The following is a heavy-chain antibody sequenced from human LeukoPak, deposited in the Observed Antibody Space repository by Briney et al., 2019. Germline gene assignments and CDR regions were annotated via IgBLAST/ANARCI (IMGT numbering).Heavy chain of an antibody. CDR1: GFTFSSYA. Sequence: PGGSLRLSCAASGFTFSSYAMTWVRRAPGKGLEWVSAISGSGGSTDYADSVKGRFTVSRDNSKNTVHLQMNSLRAEDTSVYYCAKASGIYSNYVYFDYWGQGALVTVSS. J-gene: IGHJ4*02. CDR2: ISGSGGST. CDR3: AKASGIYSNYVYFDY. D-gene: IGHD4-11*01. V-gene: IGHV3-23*01.